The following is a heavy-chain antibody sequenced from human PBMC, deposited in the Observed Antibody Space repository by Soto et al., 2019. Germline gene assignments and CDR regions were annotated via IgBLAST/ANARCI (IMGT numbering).Heavy chain of an antibody. CDR3: ASFPLGDNFAYYGMVV. J-gene: IGHJ6*02. CDR1: GGSISSSHW. Sequence: QVQLREAGPGLVKPSGTLSLTCAVSGGSISSSHWWNWGRQSPGQGLEWIGEIYHSGSTNYNLSLKRPTTMAVGKCTNPSSLRLNSGTAADTATYFCASFPLGDNFAYYGMVVWGQGTTVTVSS. V-gene: IGHV4-4*02. CDR2: IYHSGST. D-gene: IGHD3-16*01.